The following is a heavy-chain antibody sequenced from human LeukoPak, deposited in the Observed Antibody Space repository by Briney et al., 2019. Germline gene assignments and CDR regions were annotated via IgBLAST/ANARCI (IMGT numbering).Heavy chain of an antibody. CDR2: FYSSVNT. CDR3: AREALIEGFYYFMDV. V-gene: IGHV4-4*07. CDR1: GDSICNYY. Sequence: SETLSLTCIVSGDSICNYYWSWIRQPAGKGLEWIGRFYSSVNTNYNPSLKSRVTMSVDTSQNQFSLKLSSVTAADTAVYYCAREALIEGFYYFMDVWGKGTTVTVSS. J-gene: IGHJ6*04.